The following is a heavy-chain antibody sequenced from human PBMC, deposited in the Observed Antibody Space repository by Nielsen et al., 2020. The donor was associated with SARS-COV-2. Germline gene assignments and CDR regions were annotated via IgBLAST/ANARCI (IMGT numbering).Heavy chain of an antibody. V-gene: IGHV6-1*01. CDR2: TYYRSKWYN. Sequence: WIRQSPSRGLEWLGRTYYRSKWYNDYAVSVKSRITINPDTSKNQFSLQLNSVTPEDTAVYYCAREGMGRGVIIWYGMDVWGQGTTVTVSS. CDR3: AREGMGRGVIIWYGMDV. D-gene: IGHD3-10*01. J-gene: IGHJ6*02.